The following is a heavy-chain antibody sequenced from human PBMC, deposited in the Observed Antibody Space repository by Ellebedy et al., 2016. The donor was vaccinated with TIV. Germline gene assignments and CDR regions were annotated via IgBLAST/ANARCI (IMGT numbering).Heavy chain of an antibody. Sequence: MPGGSLRLSCTVPGGSIRSYYWTWIRQPPGKGLEWIGYIHHSGNTNYNPSLKSRVTISADTSKNQFSLKLSSVTAADTAVYFCARSTTFTIAAAGWFDPWGQGTLVTVSS. V-gene: IGHV4-59*01. CDR3: ARSTTFTIAAAGWFDP. D-gene: IGHD6-13*01. CDR1: GGSIRSYY. CDR2: IHHSGNT. J-gene: IGHJ5*02.